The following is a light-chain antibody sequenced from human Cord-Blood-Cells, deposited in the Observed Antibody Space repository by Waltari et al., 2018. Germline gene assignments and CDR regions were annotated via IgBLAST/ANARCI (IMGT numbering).Light chain of an antibody. CDR2: EVS. Sequence: QSALTQPPSASGSPGQSVTISCTGPSSDVGGYNYVSWYQQHPGKAPKLMIDEVSKRPSGVPDRFSGSKSGNTASLTVSGLQAEDEADYYCSSYAGSNDWGVFGGGTKLTVL. CDR3: SSYAGSNDWGV. V-gene: IGLV2-8*01. J-gene: IGLJ2*01. CDR1: SSDVGGYNY.